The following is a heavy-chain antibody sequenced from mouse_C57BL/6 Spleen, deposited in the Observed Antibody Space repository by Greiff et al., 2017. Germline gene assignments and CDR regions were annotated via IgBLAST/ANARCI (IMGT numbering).Heavy chain of an antibody. J-gene: IGHJ4*01. D-gene: IGHD2-3*01. CDR1: GFTFSDYG. CDR2: ISSGSSTI. CDR3: ARDGYYGYAMDY. Sequence: EVQGVESGGGLVKPGGSLKLSCAASGFTFSDYGMHWVRQAPEKGLEWVSYISSGSSTIYYADTVKGRFTISRDNAKNTLFLQMTRLRSEDTAMYYCARDGYYGYAMDYWGQGTSVTVSS. V-gene: IGHV5-17*01.